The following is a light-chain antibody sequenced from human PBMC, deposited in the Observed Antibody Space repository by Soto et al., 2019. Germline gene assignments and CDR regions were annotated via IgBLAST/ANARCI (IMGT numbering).Light chain of an antibody. Sequence: EIVITQSPATLSVSPGERATLSCTASQTVTSSQLAWYQQKPGQAPRLLVYGASSRATGIPDRFSGSGSETDFTLTINRLEPEDFAVYFCQQYAKSPYTFGQGTKVEVK. V-gene: IGKV3-20*01. CDR1: QTVTSSQ. CDR2: GAS. CDR3: QQYAKSPYT. J-gene: IGKJ2*01.